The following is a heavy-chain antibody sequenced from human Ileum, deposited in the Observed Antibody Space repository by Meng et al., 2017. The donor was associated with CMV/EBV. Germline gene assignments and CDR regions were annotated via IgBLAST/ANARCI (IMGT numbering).Heavy chain of an antibody. CDR3: AKDQLWVTGYYNGMDV. D-gene: IGHD3-16*01. Sequence: GESLKISCKASGVTFSSYAVHWIRQAPGKGLEWVAFIRFDGGNKYYANSVGGRFIISRDNFKNTLYLQMNSLGAEDTAVYYCAKDQLWVTGYYNGMDVWGQGTTVTVSS. CDR1: GVTFSSYA. CDR2: IRFDGGNK. J-gene: IGHJ6*02. V-gene: IGHV3-30*02.